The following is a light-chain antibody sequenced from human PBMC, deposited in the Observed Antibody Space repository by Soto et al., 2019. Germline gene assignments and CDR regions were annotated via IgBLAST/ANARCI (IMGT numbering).Light chain of an antibody. Sequence: EIVMTQSPATLSVSPGERATLSCRASQSVSSYLAWYQQKPGQAPRLLIYGASTRATGIPARFSGSGSGTEFTLTISSLQSEDFVVYYCQQYNSWPPITFGQGTRLEIK. V-gene: IGKV3-15*01. CDR2: GAS. CDR1: QSVSSY. J-gene: IGKJ5*01. CDR3: QQYNSWPPIT.